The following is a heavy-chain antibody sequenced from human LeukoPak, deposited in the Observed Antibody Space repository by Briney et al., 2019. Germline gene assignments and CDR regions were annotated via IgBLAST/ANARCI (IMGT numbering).Heavy chain of an antibody. D-gene: IGHD3-10*01. CDR1: GGSITNYY. J-gene: IGHJ4*02. Sequence: NPSETLSLTCTVSGGSITNYYWSWIRQPPGKGLEWIGEINHSGSTNYNPSLKSRVTISVDTSKNQFSLKLSSVTAADTAVYYCARRRARGVFPIDYWGQGTLVTVSS. CDR2: INHSGST. V-gene: IGHV4-34*01. CDR3: ARRRARGVFPIDY.